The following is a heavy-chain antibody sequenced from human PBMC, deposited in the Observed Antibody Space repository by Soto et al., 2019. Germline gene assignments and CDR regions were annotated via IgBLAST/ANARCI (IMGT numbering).Heavy chain of an antibody. J-gene: IGHJ4*02. Sequence: SETLSLTCAVYGVSFSGYYWSWIRQPPGKGLEWIGEINHSGSTNYNPSLKSRVTISVDTSKNQFSLKLSSVTAADTAVYYCARSGIVVVPAAMRSLGYWGQGTLVTVSS. CDR1: GVSFSGYY. CDR2: INHSGST. CDR3: ARSGIVVVPAAMRSLGY. V-gene: IGHV4-34*01. D-gene: IGHD2-2*01.